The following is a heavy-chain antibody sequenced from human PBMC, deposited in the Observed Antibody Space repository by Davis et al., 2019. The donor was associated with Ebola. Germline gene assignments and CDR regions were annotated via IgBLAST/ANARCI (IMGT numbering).Heavy chain of an antibody. D-gene: IGHD2-2*01. CDR2: INHSGST. CDR3: ARGPASIVVVPAAKDDAFDI. V-gene: IGHV4-34*01. CDR1: GGSFSGYY. J-gene: IGHJ3*02. Sequence: SETLSLTCAVYGGSFSGYYWSWIRQPPGKGLEWIGVINHSGSTNYNPSLKSRVTISVDTSKNPFSLKLSSVTAADTAVYYCARGPASIVVVPAAKDDAFDIWGQGTMVTVSS.